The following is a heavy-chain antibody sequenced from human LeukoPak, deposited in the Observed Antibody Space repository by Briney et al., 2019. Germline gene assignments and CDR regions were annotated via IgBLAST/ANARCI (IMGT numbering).Heavy chain of an antibody. CDR3: AKGPYYYDSSGYYSQ. CDR2: ISGSGGST. D-gene: IGHD3-22*01. J-gene: IGHJ4*02. V-gene: IGHV3-23*01. Sequence: PGGSLRLSCAASGFTFSSYAMSWVRQAPGKGLEWVSAISGSGGSTYYADSVKGRFTISRDNSKNTLYLQMNSLRAEDTAVYYCAKGPYYYDSSGYYSQWGQGTLVTVSS. CDR1: GFTFSSYA.